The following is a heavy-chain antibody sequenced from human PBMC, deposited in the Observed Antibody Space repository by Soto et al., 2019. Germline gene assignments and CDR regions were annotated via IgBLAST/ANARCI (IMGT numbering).Heavy chain of an antibody. D-gene: IGHD3-22*01. V-gene: IGHV3-43*01. Sequence: EVQLVESGGVVVQPGGSLRLSCAASGFTFDDYTMHWVRQAPGKGLEWVSLISWDGGSTYYADSVKGRFTISRDNSKNSLYLQMNSLRTEDTALYYCAKAHYYDSSSPPDYWGQGTLVTVSS. CDR2: ISWDGGST. CDR1: GFTFDDYT. CDR3: AKAHYYDSSSPPDY. J-gene: IGHJ4*02.